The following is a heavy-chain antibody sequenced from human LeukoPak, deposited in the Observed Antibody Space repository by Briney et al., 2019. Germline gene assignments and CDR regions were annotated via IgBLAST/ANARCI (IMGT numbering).Heavy chain of an antibody. D-gene: IGHD4-11*01. V-gene: IGHV3-30-3*01. CDR1: EVTFRNYA. Sequence: PGGSLRLSCAASEVTFRNYAVHWVRQAPGKGLQWVAVISYDGNTIHYADSVKGRLIISRDTSKNTLYLQMNSLRAEDTAVYYCARSGGLQKFDYWGQGTLVTVSS. CDR2: ISYDGNTI. CDR3: ARSGGLQKFDY. J-gene: IGHJ4*02.